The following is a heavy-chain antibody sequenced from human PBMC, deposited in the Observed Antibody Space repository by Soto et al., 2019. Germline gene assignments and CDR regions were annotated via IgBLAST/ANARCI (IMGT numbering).Heavy chain of an antibody. CDR1: GLTFSNYA. CDR2: MSGSSSTT. CDR3: AKNKDRELTRVIDF. V-gene: IGHV3-23*01. D-gene: IGHD1-7*01. Sequence: GSLSLSFATSGLTFSNYAMGWVRQAPGGGLEWVSSMSGSSSTTYYADSVRGRFTISRDRSKNTLYLQMSSLRAEDTALYYCAKNKDRELTRVIDFGGHGTLVTVSS. J-gene: IGHJ5*01.